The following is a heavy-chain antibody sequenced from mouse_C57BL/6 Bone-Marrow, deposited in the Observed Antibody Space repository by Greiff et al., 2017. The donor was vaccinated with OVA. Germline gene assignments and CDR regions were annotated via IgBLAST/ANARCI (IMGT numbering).Heavy chain of an antibody. D-gene: IGHD2-2*01. CDR3: ARALIYYGYDVLMDY. V-gene: IGHV1-64*01. J-gene: IGHJ4*01. CDR1: GYTFTSYW. CDR2: IHPNSGST. Sequence: QVQLKQSGAELARPGASVKLSCKASGYTFTSYWMHWVKQRPGQGLEWIGMIHPNSGSTNYNEKFKSKATLTVDKSSSTAYMQLSSLTSEDSAVYYCARALIYYGYDVLMDYWGQGTSVTVSS.